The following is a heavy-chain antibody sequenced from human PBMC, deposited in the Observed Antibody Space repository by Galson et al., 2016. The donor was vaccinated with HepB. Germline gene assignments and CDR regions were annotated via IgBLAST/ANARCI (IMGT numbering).Heavy chain of an antibody. CDR1: GFTFSSFG. J-gene: IGHJ2*01. Sequence: SLRLSCAASGFTFSSFGMHWVRQAPGMGLEWVAVIWPDGSNKYYGDSVQGRFTISRDNSKNTLSLQMNSLRAEDTAVYYCAREEALLDWYFDLWGRGTLVTVSS. CDR2: IWPDGSNK. CDR3: AREEALLDWYFDL. V-gene: IGHV3-33*01.